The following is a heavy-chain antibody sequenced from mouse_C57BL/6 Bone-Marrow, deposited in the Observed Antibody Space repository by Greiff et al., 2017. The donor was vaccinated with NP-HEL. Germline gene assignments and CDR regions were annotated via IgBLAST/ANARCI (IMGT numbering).Heavy chain of an antibody. V-gene: IGHV1-22*01. CDR2: INPNNGGT. J-gene: IGHJ1*03. Sequence: VQLQQSGPELVKPGASVKMSCKASGYTFTDYNMHWVKQSHGKSLEWIGYINPNNGGTSYNQKFKGKATLTVNKSTSTAYMNLRSLTSEDSAVYYCARSPYYGSSPRYFDVWGTGTTVTVSS. CDR1: GYTFTDYN. D-gene: IGHD1-1*01. CDR3: ARSPYYGSSPRYFDV.